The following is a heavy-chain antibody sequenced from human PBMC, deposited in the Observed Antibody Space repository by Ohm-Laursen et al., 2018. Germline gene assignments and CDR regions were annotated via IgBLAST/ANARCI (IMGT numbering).Heavy chain of an antibody. CDR2: IKPDASEE. CDR1: GFTMRNYW. Sequence: SLRLSCSASGFTMRNYWMSWVRQAPGKGLEWVANIKPDASEEHYVDSVKGRFTISRDNANNSVYPQMNSLRAEDTAVYYCARVSRGTLQSPWGQGTLVTVSS. J-gene: IGHJ5*02. CDR3: ARVSRGTLQSP. V-gene: IGHV3-7*03. D-gene: IGHD5-24*01.